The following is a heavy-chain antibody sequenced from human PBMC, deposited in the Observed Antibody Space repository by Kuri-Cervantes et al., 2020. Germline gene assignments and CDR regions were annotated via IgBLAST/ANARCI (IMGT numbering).Heavy chain of an antibody. D-gene: IGHD2-15*01. CDR3: ARVHCSGGSCYSSHYGMDV. Sequence: ASVKVSCKASGYTFTSYDINWVRQATGQGLEWMGWMNPNRGNTGYAQKFQGRVTMTRNTSISTAYMELSSLRSEDTAVYYCARVHCSGGSCYSSHYGMDVWGQGTTVTVSS. J-gene: IGHJ6*02. CDR2: MNPNRGNT. V-gene: IGHV1-8*01. CDR1: GYTFTSYD.